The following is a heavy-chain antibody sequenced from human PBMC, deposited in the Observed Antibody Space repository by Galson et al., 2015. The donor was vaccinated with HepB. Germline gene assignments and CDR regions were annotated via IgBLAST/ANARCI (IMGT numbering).Heavy chain of an antibody. V-gene: IGHV3-53*01. Sequence: SLRLSCAASGISVGSNYMTWVRQAPGRGLVWVSVIYSSGSMYYADSVKGRFTISRDNSKNTLYLQMNDLRAEDTAVYYCARERAYGYDYWGQGTLVIVSS. J-gene: IGHJ4*02. CDR1: GISVGSNY. CDR3: ARERAYGYDY. D-gene: IGHD5-18*01. CDR2: IYSSGSM.